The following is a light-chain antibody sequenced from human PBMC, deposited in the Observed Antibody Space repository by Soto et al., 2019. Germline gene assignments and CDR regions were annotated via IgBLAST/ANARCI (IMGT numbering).Light chain of an antibody. CDR2: AAS. Sequence: DIQMTQSPSSLSASVGDRVIITCRASQSISSYLNWYQQKPGKAPKLLIYAASSLQSGVPSRFSGSGSGTDFTLTISSLQPEDFATYYCQQSYSTLTFGGGTRWISN. CDR1: QSISSY. J-gene: IGKJ4*01. V-gene: IGKV1-39*01. CDR3: QQSYSTLT.